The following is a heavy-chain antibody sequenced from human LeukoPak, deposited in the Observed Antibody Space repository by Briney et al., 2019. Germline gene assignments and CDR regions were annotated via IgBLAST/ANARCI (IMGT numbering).Heavy chain of an antibody. CDR3: ARDHGFSSGWLFDS. J-gene: IGHJ4*02. V-gene: IGHV3-48*03. D-gene: IGHD6-19*01. CDR2: ISSSGSTI. CDR1: GFTFSSYE. Sequence: GGSLRLSCAASGFTFSSYEMNWVRQAPGKGLEWVSYISSSGSTIYYADSVKGRFTISRDNAKNSLYLQMNSLRADDTAVYYCARDHGFSSGWLFDSWGQGSLVTVSS.